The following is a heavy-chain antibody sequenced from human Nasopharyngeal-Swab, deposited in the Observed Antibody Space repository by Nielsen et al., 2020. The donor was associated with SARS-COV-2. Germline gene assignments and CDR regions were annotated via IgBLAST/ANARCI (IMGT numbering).Heavy chain of an antibody. V-gene: IGHV3-23*01. CDR1: GFPFSRHA. Sequence: GSLRLSCADSGFPFSRHAMTWVRQAPGKGLEWVSTISGMGDNTYHADSVRGRFTISRDNSKNTLYLEMNSLRAEDTAVYYCAKDKDDSGSYSYYGLDVWGQGTKVTVSS. D-gene: IGHD3-10*01. CDR3: AKDKDDSGSYSYYGLDV. J-gene: IGHJ6*02. CDR2: ISGMGDNT.